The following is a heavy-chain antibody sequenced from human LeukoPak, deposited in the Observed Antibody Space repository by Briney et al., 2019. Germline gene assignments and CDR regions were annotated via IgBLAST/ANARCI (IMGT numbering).Heavy chain of an antibody. J-gene: IGHJ4*02. CDR1: GFTFSSYS. D-gene: IGHD3-22*01. CDR2: ISSSSSYI. V-gene: IGHV3-21*01. Sequence: GGSLRLSCAASGFTFSSYSMNWVRQAPGKGLEWVSSISSSSSYIYYADSVKGRFTISRDNVKNSLYLQMNSLRAEDTAVYYCARREYYYDSSGYPFDYWGQGTLVTVSS. CDR3: ARREYYYDSSGYPFDY.